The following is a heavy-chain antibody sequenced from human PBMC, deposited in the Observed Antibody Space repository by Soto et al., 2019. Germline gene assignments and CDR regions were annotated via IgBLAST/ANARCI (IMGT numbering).Heavy chain of an antibody. V-gene: IGHV3-43*01. Sequence: GGSLRLSCAASGFTFDDYTMHWVRQAPGKGLEWVSLISWDGGSTYYADSVKGRFTISRDNSKNSLYLQMNSLRTEDTALYYCAKAIKYYSRIGAFDIWGQGTMVTVSS. CDR2: ISWDGGST. J-gene: IGHJ3*02. CDR1: GFTFDDYT. CDR3: AKAIKYYSRIGAFDI. D-gene: IGHD3-10*01.